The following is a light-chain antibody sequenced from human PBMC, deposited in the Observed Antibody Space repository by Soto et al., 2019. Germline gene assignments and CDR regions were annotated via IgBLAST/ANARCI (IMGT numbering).Light chain of an antibody. J-gene: IGKJ1*01. CDR2: GAS. Sequence: EILLTQSPATLSLSPGERATLSCRASQTISSSSLAWYQQKGGQAPRLLIYGASTRATGIPARFSGSGSGTEFTLTISSLQSEDFAVYYCQQYNNWPPWTFGQGTKVDIK. CDR3: QQYNNWPPWT. V-gene: IGKV3-15*01. CDR1: QTISSS.